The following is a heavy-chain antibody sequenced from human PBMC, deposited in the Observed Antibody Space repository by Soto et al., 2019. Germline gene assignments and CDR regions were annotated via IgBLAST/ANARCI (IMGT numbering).Heavy chain of an antibody. D-gene: IGHD6-13*01. J-gene: IGHJ5*02. CDR1: GGSISSSNYY. CDR2: IYYSGTT. V-gene: IGHV4-61*01. CDR3: AKGQQQPGGWFDP. Sequence: SETLSLTCTVSGGSISSSNYYWSWIRQSPGKGLEWIGYIYYSGTTNYNPSLKSRVTISVDTSKNQFSLKLSSVTAADTAVYYCAKGQQQPGGWFDPWGQGTLVTVSS.